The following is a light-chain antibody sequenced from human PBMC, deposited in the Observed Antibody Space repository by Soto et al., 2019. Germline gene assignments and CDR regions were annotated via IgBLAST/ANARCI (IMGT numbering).Light chain of an antibody. V-gene: IGLV2-8*01. CDR2: EVT. CDR3: SSYGGSNNWDYV. Sequence: QSALTQPPSASGSPGQSVTISCTGTSSDVGGYNFVSWYQQHPGKAPKLIIYEVTKRPSGVPDRFSGSKSGNTASLTVSGLQAEDEADYYCSSYGGSNNWDYVFGTGTKVTVL. CDR1: SSDVGGYNF. J-gene: IGLJ1*01.